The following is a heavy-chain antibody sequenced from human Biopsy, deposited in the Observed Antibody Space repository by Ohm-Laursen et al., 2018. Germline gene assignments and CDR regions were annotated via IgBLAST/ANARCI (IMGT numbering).Heavy chain of an antibody. J-gene: IGHJ5*02. CDR3: ARDYDTSGYYYVS. Sequence: GTLSLTCTVSGGSISNNNYYWGWIRQPPGKGLEWIGNIFYRGSTHYKPSLKSRVNISVGTSKNQFSLKLNSVTAADTAVYYCARDYDTSGYYYVSWGQGTLVTVSS. V-gene: IGHV4-39*01. D-gene: IGHD3-22*01. CDR1: GGSISNNNYY. CDR2: IFYRGST.